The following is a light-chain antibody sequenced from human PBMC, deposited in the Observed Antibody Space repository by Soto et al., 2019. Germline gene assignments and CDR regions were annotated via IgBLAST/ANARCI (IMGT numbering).Light chain of an antibody. Sequence: SYVVTQPPSVSVAPGQTAEITCGGDNIGTKSVHWYQQKPGQAPVLVVYDDSDRPSGIPERFSGSNSGNTATLTISRVEAGDEADYYCQVSDRSRAQPLFGGGTKVTVL. CDR1: NIGTKS. V-gene: IGLV3-21*02. J-gene: IGLJ3*02. CDR3: QVSDRSRAQPL. CDR2: DDS.